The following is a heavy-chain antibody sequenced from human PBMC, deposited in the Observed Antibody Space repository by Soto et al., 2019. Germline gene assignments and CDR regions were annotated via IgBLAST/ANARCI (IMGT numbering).Heavy chain of an antibody. J-gene: IGHJ4*02. CDR3: AAPPRY. CDR2: IYDSGST. V-gene: IGHV4-59*01. CDR1: GGSISSFY. D-gene: IGHD6-6*01. Sequence: QVQLQESGPGLVKPSETLSLTCTVSGGSISSFYWSWTRQPPGKGLEWIGYIYDSGSTNYNPSLKSRVTISVDTSKNQFSLKLTSVTAADTAVYYCAAPPRYWGQGTLVTVSS.